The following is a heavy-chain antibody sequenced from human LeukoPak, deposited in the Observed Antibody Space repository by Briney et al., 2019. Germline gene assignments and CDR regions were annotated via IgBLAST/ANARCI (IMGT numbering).Heavy chain of an antibody. CDR3: ARVSYCSSTSCYDY. J-gene: IGHJ4*02. Sequence: GGPLRLSCAASGFTFSSYEMNWVRQAPGKGLEWVTYISSSGVTTYYADSVKGRFTISRDNAKNSLYLQVNSLRAEDTAVYYCARVSYCSSTSCYDYWGQGTLVTVSS. D-gene: IGHD2-2*01. V-gene: IGHV3-48*03. CDR1: GFTFSSYE. CDR2: ISSSGVTT.